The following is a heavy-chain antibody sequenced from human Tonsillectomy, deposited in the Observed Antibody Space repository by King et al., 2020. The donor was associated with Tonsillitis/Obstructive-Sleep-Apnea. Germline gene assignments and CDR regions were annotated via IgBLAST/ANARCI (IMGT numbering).Heavy chain of an antibody. Sequence: VQLQQWGAGLLKPSETLSLTCAVYGGSFSGYYWSWIRQPPGKGLEWIGEINHSGSTNYNPSLKSRVTISVDTSKNQFSMKLSSVTAADTAGYYCARTRASGEFVVVTAVHWHFDLWGRGTLVTVSS. D-gene: IGHD2-21*02. CDR3: ARTRASGEFVVVTAVHWHFDL. V-gene: IGHV4-34*01. CDR2: INHSGST. J-gene: IGHJ2*01. CDR1: GGSFSGYY.